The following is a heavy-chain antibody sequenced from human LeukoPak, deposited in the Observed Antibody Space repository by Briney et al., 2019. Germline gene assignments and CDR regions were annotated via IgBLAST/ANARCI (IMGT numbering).Heavy chain of an antibody. CDR3: TRDYSGSRNYYYYYGMHV. J-gene: IGHJ6*02. D-gene: IGHD3-10*01. CDR2: IKQDGSEK. CDR1: EFTFSSYW. V-gene: IGHV3-7*01. Sequence: GGSLRLSCTASEFTFSSYWMSWVRQAPGKGLEWVANIKQDGSEKYYVDSVKGRFTISRDNAKNSLYLQMNSLRAEDTAVYYCTRDYSGSRNYYYYYGMHVWGQGTTVTVSS.